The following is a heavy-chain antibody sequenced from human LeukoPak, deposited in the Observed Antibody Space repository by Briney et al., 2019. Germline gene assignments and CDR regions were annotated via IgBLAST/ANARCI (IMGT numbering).Heavy chain of an antibody. J-gene: IGHJ4*02. CDR1: GFTFSSYA. V-gene: IGHV3-23*01. Sequence: GGSLRLSCAASGFTFSSYAMSWVRQAPGKGLEWVSAISGSGGSTYYADSVKGRFTISRDNSKNTLYLQMNSLRAEGTAVYYCAKGRPISVRGYYFDYWGQGTLVTVSS. D-gene: IGHD6-6*01. CDR2: ISGSGGST. CDR3: AKGRPISVRGYYFDY.